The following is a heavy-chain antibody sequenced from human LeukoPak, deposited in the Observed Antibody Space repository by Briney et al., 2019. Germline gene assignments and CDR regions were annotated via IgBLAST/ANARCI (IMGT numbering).Heavy chain of an antibody. V-gene: IGHV3-48*03. J-gene: IGHJ4*02. Sequence: PGGSLRLSCAASGFTFSNYEFNWVRQAPEKGLEWISYISSSGRNIYYADSVKGRFTISRDNAKSSLYLQMNSLRAEDTAVYYCARDLVQLWSKDYWGQGTLVTVSS. CDR1: GFTFSNYE. CDR3: ARDLVQLWSKDY. D-gene: IGHD5-18*01. CDR2: ISSSGRNI.